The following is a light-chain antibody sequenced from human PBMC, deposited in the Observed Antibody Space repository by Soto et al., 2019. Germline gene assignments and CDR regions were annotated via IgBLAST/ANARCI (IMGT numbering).Light chain of an antibody. CDR3: TSDTSSSGLNV. V-gene: IGLV2-14*01. Sequence: QAALNQPASVYWSPGQSITISCPGTSSEVGGYNYVSWYPQHPGKAPKLIIYEVSNRPSGVSNRFSDSKSGTTASLTISGRQDEDEANDYRTSDTSSSGLNVFGTWTKLTVL. CDR2: EVS. J-gene: IGLJ1*01. CDR1: SSEVGGYNY.